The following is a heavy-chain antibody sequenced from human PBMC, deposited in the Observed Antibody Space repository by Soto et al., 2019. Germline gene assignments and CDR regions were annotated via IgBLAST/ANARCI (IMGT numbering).Heavy chain of an antibody. CDR3: VRARCRGTTNCHSDY. Sequence: GGSLRLSCAASGFTFSDYAMEWVRQAPGKGLEWVAIIWNDGSNKYYSDSVKDRFTISRDNSKDTLYLEVNNLRAEDTAVYHCVRARCRGTTNCHSDYWGQGTLVTVSS. CDR2: IWNDGSNK. D-gene: IGHD1-1*01. CDR1: GFTFSDYA. J-gene: IGHJ4*02. V-gene: IGHV3-33*01.